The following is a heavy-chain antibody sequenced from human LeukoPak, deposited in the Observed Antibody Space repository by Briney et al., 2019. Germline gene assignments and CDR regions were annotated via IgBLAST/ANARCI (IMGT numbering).Heavy chain of an antibody. CDR3: ARGPRGSLYQNFDY. CDR1: GGSFSGYY. J-gene: IGHJ4*02. Sequence: PSETLSLTCAVYGGSFSGYYWSWIRQPPGKGLEWIGEINHSGSTNYNPSLKSRVTISVDTSKNQFSLKLSSVTAADTAVYYCARGPRGSLYQNFDYWGQGTLVTVSS. V-gene: IGHV4-34*01. D-gene: IGHD2-2*02. CDR2: INHSGST.